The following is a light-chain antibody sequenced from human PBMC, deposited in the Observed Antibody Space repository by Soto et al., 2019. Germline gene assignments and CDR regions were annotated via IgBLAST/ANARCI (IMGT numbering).Light chain of an antibody. V-gene: IGLV2-8*01. CDR2: EVS. Sequence: QSALTQPPSPSGSPGQSVTISCTGTSSDVGGYNSVSWYQHHPGKAPKLIIYEVSKRPSGVPDRFSGSKSANTASLTVSGLQAEDEADYYCSSYAGSNNYVFGTGTKVTVL. J-gene: IGLJ1*01. CDR3: SSYAGSNNYV. CDR1: SSDVGGYNS.